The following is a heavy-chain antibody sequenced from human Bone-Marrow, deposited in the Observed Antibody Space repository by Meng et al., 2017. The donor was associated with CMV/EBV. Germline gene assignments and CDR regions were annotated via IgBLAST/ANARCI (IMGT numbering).Heavy chain of an antibody. D-gene: IGHD1-26*01. CDR3: ARDVVGAVGYFDY. J-gene: IGHJ4*02. Sequence: QVLLVKSGAEVKRPGASVKVSCKASGYTFTHYPIHWVRQAPGQRLEWMGWINAGNGNTRYSQKFQGRVTITRDTSATTAYMELGSLRSEDTAVYYCARDVVGAVGYFDYWGQGTLVTVSS. V-gene: IGHV1-3*01. CDR2: INAGNGNT. CDR1: GYTFTHYP.